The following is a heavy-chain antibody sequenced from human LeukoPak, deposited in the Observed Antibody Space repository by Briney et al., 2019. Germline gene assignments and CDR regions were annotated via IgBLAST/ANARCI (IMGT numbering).Heavy chain of an antibody. CDR3: ARHSGSIPIFGVITQFDY. D-gene: IGHD3-3*01. V-gene: IGHV4-59*08. Sequence: SETLSLTCTVSGGSISSYYWSWIRQPPGKGLEWIGYISYSGSTNYNPSLKSRVSISVDTSENRFSLRLSSVTAADTAVHYCARHSGSIPIFGVITQFDYWGQGTLVTVSS. CDR1: GGSISSYY. CDR2: ISYSGST. J-gene: IGHJ4*02.